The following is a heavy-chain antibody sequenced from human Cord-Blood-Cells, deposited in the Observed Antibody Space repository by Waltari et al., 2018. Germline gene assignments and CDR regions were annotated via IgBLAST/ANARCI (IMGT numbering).Heavy chain of an antibody. V-gene: IGHV4-39*01. CDR1: GASFSSSCYS. Sequence: LQLKVSGAGLAKPSKTPSPTGPVPGASFSSSCYSWAGSRQPPGKGVEWIGSIYYSGSTYYNPSLKSRVTISGDTSKNHFSRKLSSVTAADTAVYYCARRKRSDAFDIWCQGTMVTVSS. J-gene: IGHJ3*02. CDR3: ARRKRSDAFDI. CDR2: IYYSGST.